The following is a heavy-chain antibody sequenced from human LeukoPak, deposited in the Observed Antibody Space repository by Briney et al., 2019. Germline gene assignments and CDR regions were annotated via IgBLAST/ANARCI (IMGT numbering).Heavy chain of an antibody. CDR1: GGSISSSSYY. J-gene: IGHJ3*02. CDR3: ARHIYSGTDGDAFDI. V-gene: IGHV4-39*01. Sequence: SETLSLTCTVSGGSISSSSYYWGWIRQPPGKGLEWIGTIYYSGSTYYGPSLKSRVTMSVYTSKNQFSLKLNSVTAADTAVYYRARHIYSGTDGDAFDIWGQGTMVTVSS. CDR2: IYYSGST. D-gene: IGHD1-26*01.